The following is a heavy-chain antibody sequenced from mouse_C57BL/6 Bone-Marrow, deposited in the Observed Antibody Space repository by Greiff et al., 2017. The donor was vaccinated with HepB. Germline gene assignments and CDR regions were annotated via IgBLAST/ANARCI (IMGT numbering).Heavy chain of an antibody. D-gene: IGHD2-2*01. CDR2: IDPSDSYT. Sequence: QVQLQQPGAELVMPGASVKLSCKASGYTFTSYWMHWVKQRPGQGLEWIGEIDPSDSYTNYNQKFKGKSTLTVDKSSSTAYVQLSSLTSEDSAVYYCARSGYGFAYWGQGTLVTVSA. CDR1: GYTFTSYW. CDR3: ARSGYGFAY. V-gene: IGHV1-69*01. J-gene: IGHJ3*01.